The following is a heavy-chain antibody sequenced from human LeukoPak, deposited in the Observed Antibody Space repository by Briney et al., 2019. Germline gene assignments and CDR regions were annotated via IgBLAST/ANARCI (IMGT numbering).Heavy chain of an antibody. CDR3: AKQSMVAATRAVDY. J-gene: IGHJ4*02. CDR2: ISGSGGST. V-gene: IGHV3-23*01. Sequence: GGSLRLSCAASGFTLSSHVMSWVRQAPGKGLEWVSAISGSGGSTYYADSVKGRFTISRDNSKNTLYLQMNSLRAEDTAVYYCAKQSMVAATRAVDYWGQGTLVTVSS. CDR1: GFTLSSHV. D-gene: IGHD2-15*01.